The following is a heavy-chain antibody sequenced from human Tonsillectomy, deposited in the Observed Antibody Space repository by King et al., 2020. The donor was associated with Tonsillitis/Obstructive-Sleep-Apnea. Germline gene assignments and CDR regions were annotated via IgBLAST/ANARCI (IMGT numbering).Heavy chain of an antibody. V-gene: IGHV3-30*18. CDR3: AKDSGGSYYSGADY. CDR2: ISYDGSNK. J-gene: IGHJ4*02. CDR1: GFTFSSYG. Sequence: VQLVESGGGVVQPGRSLRLSCAASGFTFSSYGMHWVRQAPGKGREWVAVISYDGSNKYYADSVKGRFTISRDNSKNTLYLQMNSLRAEDTAVYYCAKDSGGSYYSGADYWGQGTLVTVSS. D-gene: IGHD1-26*01.